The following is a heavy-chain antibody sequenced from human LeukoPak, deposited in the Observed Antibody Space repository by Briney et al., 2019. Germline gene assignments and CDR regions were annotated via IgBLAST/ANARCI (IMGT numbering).Heavy chain of an antibody. CDR2: IYTSGST. CDR1: GYSISSGSYY. V-gene: IGHV4-61*02. D-gene: IGHD6-6*01. J-gene: IGHJ6*03. CDR3: ARDPPSIAARPDGYYYYYYMDV. Sequence: SETLSLTCTVSGYSISSGSYYWSWIRQPAGKGLEWIGRIYTSGSTNYNPSLKSRVTISVDTSKNQFSLKLSSVTAADTAVYYCARDPPSIAARPDGYYYYYYMDVWGKGTTVTVSS.